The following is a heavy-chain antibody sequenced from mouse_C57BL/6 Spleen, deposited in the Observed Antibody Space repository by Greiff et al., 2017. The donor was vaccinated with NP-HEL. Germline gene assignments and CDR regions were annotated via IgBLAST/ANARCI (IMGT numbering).Heavy chain of an antibody. Sequence: EVQLVESGPELVKPGASVKISCKASGYSFTGYYMNWVKQSPEKSLEWIGEINPSTGGTTYNQKFKAKATLTVDKSSSTAYMQLKSLTSEDSAVYYCASRTYDYDGFAYWGQGTLVTVSA. D-gene: IGHD2-4*01. V-gene: IGHV1-42*01. CDR3: ASRTYDYDGFAY. J-gene: IGHJ3*01. CDR1: GYSFTGYY. CDR2: INPSTGGT.